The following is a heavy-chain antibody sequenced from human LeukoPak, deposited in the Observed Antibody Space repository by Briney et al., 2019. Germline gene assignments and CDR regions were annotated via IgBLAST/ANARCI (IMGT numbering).Heavy chain of an antibody. Sequence: RSGGSLRLSCAASGFTFDDYAMHWVRHAPGKGLEWVSLISGDGGSTYYADSVKGRFTISRDNSKNSLYLQMNSLRTEDTALYYCAATISRGAAADYWGQGTLVTVSS. CDR2: ISGDGGST. D-gene: IGHD6-13*01. V-gene: IGHV3-43*02. CDR3: AATISRGAAADY. J-gene: IGHJ4*02. CDR1: GFTFDDYA.